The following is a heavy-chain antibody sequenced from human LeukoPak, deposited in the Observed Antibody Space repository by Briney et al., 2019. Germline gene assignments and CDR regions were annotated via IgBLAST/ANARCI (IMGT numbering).Heavy chain of an antibody. Sequence: SETLSLTCTVSGYSISSGYYWGWIRQPPGKGLEWIGSIYHSGSTYYNPSLKSRVTISVDTSKNQFSLKLSSVTAADTAVYYCARVYGSGSRHFDYWGQGTLVTVSS. CDR3: ARVYGSGSRHFDY. CDR2: IYHSGST. D-gene: IGHD3-10*01. CDR1: GYSISSGYY. V-gene: IGHV4-38-2*02. J-gene: IGHJ4*02.